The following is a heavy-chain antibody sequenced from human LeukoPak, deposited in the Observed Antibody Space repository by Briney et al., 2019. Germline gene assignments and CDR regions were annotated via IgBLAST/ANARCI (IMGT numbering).Heavy chain of an antibody. D-gene: IGHD3-10*01. CDR1: GGSFSGYY. CDR2: INHSGST. CDR3: ARGRGDAYRYDYYGSGKRFDY. V-gene: IGHV4-34*01. J-gene: IGHJ4*02. Sequence: SETLSLTCAVYGGSFSGYYWSWIRQPPGKGLGWIGEINHSGSTNYNPSLKSRVTISVDTSKNQFSLKLSSVTAADTAVYYCARGRGDAYRYDYYGSGKRFDYWGQGTLVTVSS.